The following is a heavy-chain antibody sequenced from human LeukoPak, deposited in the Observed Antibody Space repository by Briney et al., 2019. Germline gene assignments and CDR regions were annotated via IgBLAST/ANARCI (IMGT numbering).Heavy chain of an antibody. CDR2: IRSKAYGGTT. V-gene: IGHV3-49*03. J-gene: IGHJ4*02. CDR1: GFTFGDYA. Sequence: GGSLRLSCTASGFTFGDYAMSWFRQAPGKGLEWVGFIRSKAYGGTTEYAASVKGRLTISRDDSKSIAYLQMNSLKTEDTAVYYCTRDPELATIFGVVIRGFDYWGQGTLVTVSS. CDR3: TRDPELATIFGVVIRGFDY. D-gene: IGHD3-3*01.